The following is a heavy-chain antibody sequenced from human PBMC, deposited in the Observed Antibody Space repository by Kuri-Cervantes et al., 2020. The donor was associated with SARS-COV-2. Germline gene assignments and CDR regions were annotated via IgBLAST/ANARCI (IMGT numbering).Heavy chain of an antibody. CDR2: ISAYNGNT. Sequence: ASVKVSCKASGGTFSSYAISWVRQAPGQGLEWMGWISAYNGNTNYAQKLQGRVTMTTDTSTSTAYMELRSLRSDDTAVYYCAVWGSYRYTRGYFDYWGQGTLVTVSS. J-gene: IGHJ4*02. CDR1: GGTFSSYA. CDR3: AVWGSYRYTRGYFDY. V-gene: IGHV1-18*01. D-gene: IGHD3-16*02.